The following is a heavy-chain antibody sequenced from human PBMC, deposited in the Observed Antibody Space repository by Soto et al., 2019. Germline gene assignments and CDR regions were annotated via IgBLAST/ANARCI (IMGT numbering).Heavy chain of an antibody. V-gene: IGHV4-30-2*01. CDR1: GGSIGSYY. J-gene: IGHJ6*02. CDR2: IYHSGST. Sequence: SETLSLTCTVSGGSIGSYYWSWIRQPPGKGLKWIGYIYHSGSTYYNPSLKSRVTISVDRSKNQFSLKLNSVTAADTAVYYCARVPDVWGQGTTVTVSS. CDR3: ARVPDV.